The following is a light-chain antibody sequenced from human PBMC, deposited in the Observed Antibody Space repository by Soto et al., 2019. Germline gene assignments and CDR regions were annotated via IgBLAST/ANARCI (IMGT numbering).Light chain of an antibody. Sequence: VLTQPRSVSGSPGQSVSISCTGTSSDVGGYNYVSWYQHHPGKAPKLIIYDVTKRPSGVPDRFSGSKSGNTASLTISGLQAEDEADYYCCSYAGTSIPFGTGTKVTVL. CDR3: CSYAGTSIP. CDR1: SSDVGGYNY. J-gene: IGLJ1*01. V-gene: IGLV2-11*01. CDR2: DVT.